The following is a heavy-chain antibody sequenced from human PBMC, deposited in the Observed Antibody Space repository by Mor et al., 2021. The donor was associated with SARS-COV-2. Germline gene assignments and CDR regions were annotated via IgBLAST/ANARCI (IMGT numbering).Heavy chain of an antibody. Sequence: ILYRGNTAYYADSVKGLFTISRDNSKNTANLQMSSLRVEDTAVYYCARGFRDYGDAFDVWGQGT. D-gene: IGHD4-17*01. V-gene: IGHV3-30*15. CDR2: ILYRGNTA. J-gene: IGHJ3*01. CDR3: ARGFRDYGDAFDV.